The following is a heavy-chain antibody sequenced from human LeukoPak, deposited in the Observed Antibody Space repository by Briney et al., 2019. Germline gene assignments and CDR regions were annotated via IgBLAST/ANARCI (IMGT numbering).Heavy chain of an antibody. CDR2: IYYSGTT. CDR1: AGAITRTSYF. V-gene: IGHV4-39*01. Sequence: SETLSLTCAVSAGAITRTSYFWGWIRQSPGKGLEWIGSIYYSGTTYYNPSLKSRVTISVDTSKNEFSLHLNSVTAAHTAVYDCASLGPYSSTWYGDYWGQGIQVTVSS. CDR3: ASLGPYSSTWYGDY. D-gene: IGHD6-13*01. J-gene: IGHJ4*02.